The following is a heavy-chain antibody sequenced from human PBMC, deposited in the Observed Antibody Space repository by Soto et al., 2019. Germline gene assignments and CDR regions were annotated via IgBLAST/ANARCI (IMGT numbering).Heavy chain of an antibody. Sequence: QLQLQESGPGLVKPSETLSLTCTVSGGSISSSSYYWGWIRQPPGKGLEWIGSIYYSGSTYYNPSLKSRVTISVDTSKNQFSLKLSSVTAADTAVYYCARTPFIAARPVNWFDPWGQGTLVTVSS. CDR3: ARTPFIAARPVNWFDP. D-gene: IGHD6-6*01. CDR1: GGSISSSSYY. CDR2: IYYSGST. V-gene: IGHV4-39*01. J-gene: IGHJ5*02.